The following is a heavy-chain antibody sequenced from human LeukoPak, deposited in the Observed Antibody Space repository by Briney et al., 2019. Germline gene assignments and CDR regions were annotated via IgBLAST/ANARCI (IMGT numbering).Heavy chain of an antibody. CDR3: ARYQTGTMFAV. CDR2: HSHSGSA. Sequence: EPLSLTCPVSGASINSDTYYWGWIRQPPGKGLAWIGTHSHSGSAYYNPSLRSRITMSLDTSENQLSLKLYSVTAADTAIYYCARYQTGTMFAVWGQGTLVTISS. CDR1: GASINSDTYY. V-gene: IGHV4-39*07. D-gene: IGHD1/OR15-1a*01. J-gene: IGHJ4*02.